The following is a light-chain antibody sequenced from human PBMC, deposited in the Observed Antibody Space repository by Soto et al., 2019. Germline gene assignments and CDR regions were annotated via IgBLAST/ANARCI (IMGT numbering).Light chain of an antibody. V-gene: IGKV1-5*03. CDR2: KAS. CDR1: QSISSW. CDR3: QQYNSYSPRYT. J-gene: IGKJ2*01. Sequence: DIQMTQSPSTLSASVGDRVTITCRASQSISSWLAWYQQKPGKAPKLLIYKASSLESGVPTRFSGSGSGTEFTLTISSLQPDDFGAYYCQQYNSYSPRYTVGQGTKLEIK.